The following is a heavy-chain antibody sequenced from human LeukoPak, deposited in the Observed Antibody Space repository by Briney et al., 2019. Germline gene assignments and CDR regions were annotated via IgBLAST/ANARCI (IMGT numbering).Heavy chain of an antibody. D-gene: IGHD5-18*01. V-gene: IGHV5-10-1*01. CDR2: IDPSDSYT. J-gene: IGHJ4*02. Sequence: GESLKISCKGSGYSFTSYWINWVRQMPGKGLEWMGRIDPSDSYTNYSPTFQGHVTISADKSISTAYLQWSSLKASDTAMYYCARHGNYYSYGLLDYWGQGTLVTVSS. CDR3: ARHGNYYSYGLLDY. CDR1: GYSFTSYW.